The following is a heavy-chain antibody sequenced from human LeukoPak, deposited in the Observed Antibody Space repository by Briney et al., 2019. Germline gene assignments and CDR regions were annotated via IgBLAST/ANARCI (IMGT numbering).Heavy chain of an antibody. D-gene: IGHD3-22*01. CDR1: GYTFTSYG. CDR2: INPGGGSI. Sequence: ASVKVSCKASGYTFTSYGISWVRQAPGQGLEWMGIINPGGGSISYAQKFQGRVTMTRDTSTSTVYMELSSLRSEDTAVYYCARDPPYDTSGYYFDYWGQGTLVTVSS. J-gene: IGHJ4*02. V-gene: IGHV1-46*01. CDR3: ARDPPYDTSGYYFDY.